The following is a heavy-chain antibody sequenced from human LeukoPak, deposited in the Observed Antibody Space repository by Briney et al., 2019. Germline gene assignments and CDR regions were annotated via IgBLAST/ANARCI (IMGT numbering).Heavy chain of an antibody. Sequence: SSETLSLTCAVYGGSFSGYYWSWIRQPPGKGLEWIGEINHGGSTNYNPSLKSRVTISVDTSKNQFSLKLSSVTAADTAVYYCARCAEVEAFDIWGQGTMVTVSS. CDR2: INHGGST. CDR1: GGSFSGYY. J-gene: IGHJ3*02. V-gene: IGHV4-34*01. CDR3: ARCAEVEAFDI.